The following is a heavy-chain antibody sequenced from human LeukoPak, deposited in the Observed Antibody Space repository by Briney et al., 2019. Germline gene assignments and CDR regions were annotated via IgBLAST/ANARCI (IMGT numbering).Heavy chain of an antibody. D-gene: IGHD3-3*01. CDR1: GGSFSGYY. Sequence: PSETLSLTCAVYGGSFSGYYWSWIRQPPGKGLEWIGEINHSGSTNYNPSPKSRVTISVDTSKNQFSLKLSSVTAADTAVYYCARGRRGYDFWSGYYSDYWGQGTLVTVSS. CDR2: INHSGST. J-gene: IGHJ4*02. V-gene: IGHV4-34*01. CDR3: ARGRRGYDFWSGYYSDY.